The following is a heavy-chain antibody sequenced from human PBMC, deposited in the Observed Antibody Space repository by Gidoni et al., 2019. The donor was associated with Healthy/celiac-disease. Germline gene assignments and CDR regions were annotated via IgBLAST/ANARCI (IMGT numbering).Heavy chain of an antibody. CDR2: ISWNSGSI. V-gene: IGHV3-9*01. D-gene: IGHD3-22*01. Sequence: EVQLVESGGGLVQPGRSLSRSCAAAGFTFDDYALHWVRQAPGKGLEWVSGISWNSGSIGYADSVKGRFTISRDNAKNSLYLQMNSLRAEDTALYYCAKDRVGSGYYYDEYYYYGMDVWGQGTTVTVSS. CDR1: GFTFDDYA. J-gene: IGHJ6*02. CDR3: AKDRVGSGYYYDEYYYYGMDV.